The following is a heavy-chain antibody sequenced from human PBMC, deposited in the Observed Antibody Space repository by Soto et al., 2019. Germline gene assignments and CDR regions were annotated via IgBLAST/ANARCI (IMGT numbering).Heavy chain of an antibody. CDR1: GGTFSSYT. D-gene: IGHD2-15*01. J-gene: IGHJ4*02. V-gene: IGHV1-69*08. CDR2: IIPILGIA. CDR3: AGDCSGGSCQRGVGY. Sequence: QVQLVQSGAEVKKPGSSVKVSCKASGGTFSSYTISWVRQAPGQGLEWMGRIIPILGIANYAQKFQGRVTITGDKSTSTAHMELSRLRSGDTAVYYCAGDCSGGSCQRGVGYWGQGTLVTVSS.